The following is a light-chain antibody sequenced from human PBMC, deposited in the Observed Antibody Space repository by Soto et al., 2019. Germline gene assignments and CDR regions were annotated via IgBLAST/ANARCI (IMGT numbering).Light chain of an antibody. V-gene: IGKV1-5*01. Sequence: IQMTQSPSTLSASVGDRVTITCRASQSLGIWLAWHQQKPGKAPKLLIYDASTLKSGVPSRFSGSGSGTSFTLTISGLQPDDFATYDCQAYNSYSGTFGQGTKV. J-gene: IGKJ1*01. CDR2: DAS. CDR1: QSLGIW. CDR3: QAYNSYSGT.